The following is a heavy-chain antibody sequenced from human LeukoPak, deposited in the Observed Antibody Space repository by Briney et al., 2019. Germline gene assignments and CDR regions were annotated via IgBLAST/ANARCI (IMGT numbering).Heavy chain of an antibody. Sequence: AASVKVSCKASGYTFTSYGISWVRQAPGQGLEWMGWISAYNGNTNYAQKLQGRVTMTRDTSISTAYMELSRLRSDDTAVYYCAREFSWTPTGWFDPWGQGTLVTVSS. D-gene: IGHD3-3*01. J-gene: IGHJ5*02. CDR3: AREFSWTPTGWFDP. V-gene: IGHV1-18*01. CDR2: ISAYNGNT. CDR1: GYTFTSYG.